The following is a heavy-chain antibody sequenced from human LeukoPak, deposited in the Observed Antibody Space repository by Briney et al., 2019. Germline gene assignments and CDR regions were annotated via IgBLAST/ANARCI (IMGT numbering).Heavy chain of an antibody. V-gene: IGHV5-51*01. CDR3: ATGAYCGGDCYSNAFDI. J-gene: IGHJ3*02. CDR2: IYPGDSDT. D-gene: IGHD2-21*02. CDR1: GYSFTSYW. Sequence: GESLKISCKGSGYSFTSYWIGWVRQVPGKGLEWMGIIYPGDSDTRYSPSFQGQVTISADKSISTAYLQWSSLKASDTAMYYCATGAYCGGDCYSNAFDIWGQGTMVTVSS.